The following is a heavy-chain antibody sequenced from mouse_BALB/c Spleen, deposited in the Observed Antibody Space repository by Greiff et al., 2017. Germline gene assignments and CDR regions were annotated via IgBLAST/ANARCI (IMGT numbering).Heavy chain of an antibody. CDR1: GFTFSSYT. V-gene: IGHV5-6-4*01. Sequence: EVKLVESGGGLVKPGGSLKLSCAASGFTFSSYTMSWVRQTPEKRLEWVATISSGGSYTYYPDSVKGRFTISRDNAKNTLYLQMSSLKSEDTALYYCTRDGAMDYWGQGTSVTVSS. CDR3: TRDGAMDY. CDR2: ISSGGSYT. J-gene: IGHJ4*01.